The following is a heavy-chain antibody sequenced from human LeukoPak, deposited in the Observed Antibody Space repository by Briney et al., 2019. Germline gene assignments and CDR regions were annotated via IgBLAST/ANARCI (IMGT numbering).Heavy chain of an antibody. J-gene: IGHJ4*02. CDR3: ARDLEYDTSDVKRDC. CDR1: GYTSTNYC. D-gene: IGHD3-22*01. CDR2: LSAANGNI. V-gene: IGHV1-18*01. Sequence: APEKVSCKASGYTSTNYCINWVRQAPGQGLEWLGWLSAANGNINYARKVQGRVTMTTDTSTSTVYMELRSLRSDDTAVYYCARDLEYDTSDVKRDCGGQGTLVTVSS.